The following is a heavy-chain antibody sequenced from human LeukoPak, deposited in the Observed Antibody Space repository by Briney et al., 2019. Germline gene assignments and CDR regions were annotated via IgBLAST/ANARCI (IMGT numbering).Heavy chain of an antibody. J-gene: IGHJ4*02. CDR3: AGARHGDYRWDY. CDR1: GYSFTNYW. CDR2: IHSTDSNT. V-gene: IGHV5-51*01. Sequence: GESLKISCKDSGYSFTNYWIGWVRQMPGKGLEWMGIIHSTDSNTKYSPSFQGQVTISADKSISTAYLQWSGLKASDTAMYYCAGARHGDYRWDYWGQGTLVTVSS. D-gene: IGHD4-17*01.